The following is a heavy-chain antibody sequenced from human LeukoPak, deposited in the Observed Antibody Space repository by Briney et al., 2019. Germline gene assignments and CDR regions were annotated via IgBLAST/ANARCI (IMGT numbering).Heavy chain of an antibody. D-gene: IGHD4-23*01. V-gene: IGHV3-30*02. J-gene: IGHJ4*02. CDR3: ARVDDYGGACDY. CDR1: GFTFRSYG. CDR2: IRYDGSNK. Sequence: GGSLRLSCAASGFTFRSYGMHWVRQAPGKGLEWVAFIRYDGSNKYYADSVKGRFTISRDNSKNTLYLQMNSLRAEDTAVYYCARVDDYGGACDYWGQGTLVTVSS.